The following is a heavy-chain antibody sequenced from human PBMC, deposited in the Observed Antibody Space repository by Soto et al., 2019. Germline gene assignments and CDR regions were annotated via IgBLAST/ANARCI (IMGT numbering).Heavy chain of an antibody. J-gene: IGHJ3*02. D-gene: IGHD4-17*01. V-gene: IGHV5-10-1*01. CDR1: ECRCTSHW. Sequence: GELKKDPYNGAECRCTSHWGSWVSQKPGKGLESMGRIDPSDSYTNYSPSFQGHVTISADKSIRTAYLQWSSLKASDTAMYYCARLIDYGGRWVFPPAFEIRGQRTMV. CDR2: IDPSDSYT. CDR3: ARLIDYGGRWVFPPAFEI.